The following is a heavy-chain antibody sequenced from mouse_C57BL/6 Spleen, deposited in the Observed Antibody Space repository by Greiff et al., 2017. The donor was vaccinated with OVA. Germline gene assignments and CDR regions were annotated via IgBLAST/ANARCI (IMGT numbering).Heavy chain of an antibody. CDR1: GFTFSDYY. D-gene: IGHD1-1*01. Sequence: EVMLVESEGGLVQPGSSMKLSCTASGFTFSDYYMAWVRQVPEKGLEWVANINYDGSSTYYLDSLKSRFIISRDNAKNILYLQMSSLKSEDTATYYCARDDYGSSFAYWGQGTLVTVSA. CDR3: ARDDYGSSFAY. V-gene: IGHV5-16*01. J-gene: IGHJ3*01. CDR2: INYDGSST.